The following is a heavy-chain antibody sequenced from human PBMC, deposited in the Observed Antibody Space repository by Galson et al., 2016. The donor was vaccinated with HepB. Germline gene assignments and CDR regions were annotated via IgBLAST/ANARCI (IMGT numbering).Heavy chain of an antibody. CDR3: VRDRERSLDY. CDR1: GYTFTTYG. J-gene: IGHJ4*02. V-gene: IGHV1-18*01. Sequence: VKVSCKASGYTFTTYGITWVRQAPGQGLDWMGWISTHSGTTNHAQEVQGRITLTTDTPTNTAYLELTNLKSDDTAVYYCVRDRERSLDYWGQGTLVSVS. CDR2: ISTHSGTT.